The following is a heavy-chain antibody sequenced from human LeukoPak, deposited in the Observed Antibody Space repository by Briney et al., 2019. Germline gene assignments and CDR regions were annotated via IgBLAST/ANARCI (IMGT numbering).Heavy chain of an antibody. V-gene: IGHV2-70*01. J-gene: IGHJ6*03. CDR3: ARMALNYYYMDV. Sequence: SGPTLVEPTPPLTLTCTFSGFSLSTSGMGVSWMRQPPEKDLEWLELIDWDDDKYYNTYIKSRENISQEGANNQVVLTMTNMDPVDTATYYCARMALNYYYMDVWGKGTTVTVSS. CDR2: IDWDDDK. CDR1: GFSLSTSGMG. D-gene: IGHD4/OR15-4a*01.